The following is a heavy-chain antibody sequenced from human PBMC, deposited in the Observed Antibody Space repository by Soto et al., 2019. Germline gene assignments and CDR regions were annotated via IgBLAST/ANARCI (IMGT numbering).Heavy chain of an antibody. D-gene: IGHD6-25*01. CDR2: ISWNSGST. J-gene: IGHJ6*02. Sequence: EVQLVESGGGLVQPGRSLRLSCAASGFTFDDYAMHWVRQAPGKGPEWVSGISWNSGSTGYADSVKGRFTISRDNAKNSLYLQMNSLRAEDTALYYCAKDMAAAEVYYYYGMDVWGQGTTVTVFS. V-gene: IGHV3-9*01. CDR1: GFTFDDYA. CDR3: AKDMAAAEVYYYYGMDV.